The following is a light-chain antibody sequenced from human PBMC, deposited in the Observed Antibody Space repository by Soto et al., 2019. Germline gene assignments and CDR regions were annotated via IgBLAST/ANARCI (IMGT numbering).Light chain of an antibody. V-gene: IGLV7-46*01. CDR1: TGAVTSGHY. J-gene: IGLJ3*02. CDR3: LLSYRGSWV. Sequence: AVVTQEPSLTVSPGGTVTLTCGSSTGAVTSGHYPYWFQQKPGQAPRTLSYDTSYKHSWTPARFSGSLLGGKAALTLSGAQPEDEAEYYCLLSYRGSWVFGGGTKLPVL. CDR2: DTS.